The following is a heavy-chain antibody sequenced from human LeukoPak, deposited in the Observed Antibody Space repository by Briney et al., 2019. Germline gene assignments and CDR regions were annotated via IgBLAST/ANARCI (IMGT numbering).Heavy chain of an antibody. V-gene: IGHV1-8*02. J-gene: IGHJ4*02. CDR3: ARTPPRGLIDY. Sequence: ASVKVSCNASGYTFTSYDINWVRQASGQGLEWMGWMSPKSGKTGYAQKFQGRVTITRDTSISTAYMELSSLTSEDTAVYYCARTPPRGLIDYWGQGTLVTVSS. CDR1: GYTFTSYD. D-gene: IGHD3-16*01. CDR2: MSPKSGKT.